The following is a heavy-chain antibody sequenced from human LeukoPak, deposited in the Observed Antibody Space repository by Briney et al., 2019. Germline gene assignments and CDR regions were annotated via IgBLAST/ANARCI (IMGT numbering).Heavy chain of an antibody. CDR2: INPSGGST. CDR1: GYTFTGYY. J-gene: IGHJ5*02. Sequence: ASVKVSCKASGYTFTGYYMHWVRQAPGQGLEWMGIINPSGGSTSYAQKFQGRVTMTRDTSTSTVYMELSSLRSEDTAVYYCAREREYSSSWKNWFDPWGQGTLVTVSS. V-gene: IGHV1-46*01. D-gene: IGHD6-13*01. CDR3: AREREYSSSWKNWFDP.